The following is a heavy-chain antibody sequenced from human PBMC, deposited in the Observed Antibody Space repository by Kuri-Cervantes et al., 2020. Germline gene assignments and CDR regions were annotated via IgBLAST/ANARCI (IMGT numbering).Heavy chain of an antibody. CDR2: ISSSSSYI. V-gene: IGHV3-21*04. J-gene: IGHJ4*02. CDR1: GFTFSSYW. D-gene: IGHD2-15*01. CDR3: ARDQRGVVVAATPIDY. Sequence: GESLKISCAASGFTFSSYWMSWVRQAPGRGLEWVSSISSSSSYIYYADSVKGRFTISRDNAKNSLYLQMNSLGAEDTAVYYCARDQRGVVVAATPIDYWGQGTLVTVSS.